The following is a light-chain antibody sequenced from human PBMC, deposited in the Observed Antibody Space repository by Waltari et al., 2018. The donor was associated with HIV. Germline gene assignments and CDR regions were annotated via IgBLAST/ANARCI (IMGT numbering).Light chain of an antibody. CDR2: GNT. J-gene: IGLJ3*02. Sequence: QSVLTQPPSVSGAPGQRVTISCTGSSSNIGTYYDVHWYQQLPGTAPKLLICGNTNRPSGVPDRFSGSKSGTSASLAITGLQAEDEADYYCQSFDSSLKGSVFGGGTKLTVL. V-gene: IGLV1-40*01. CDR3: QSFDSSLKGSV. CDR1: SSNIGTYYD.